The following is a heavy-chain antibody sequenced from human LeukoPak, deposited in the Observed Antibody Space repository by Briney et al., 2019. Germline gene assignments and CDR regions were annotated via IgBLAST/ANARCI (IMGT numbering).Heavy chain of an antibody. CDR2: IWHDGSRK. V-gene: IGHV3-33*06. CDR3: AKDADQYADSYYDW. CDR1: GFTFSSSG. J-gene: IGHJ4*02. Sequence: PGGSLRLSCVTSGFTFSSSGMHWVRQVPGKGLEWVADIWHDGSRKFYTDSVKDRFTVSRDNVKNTLYLQMDSLSVADTAVYYCAKDADQYADSYYDWWGQGTLVTVSS. D-gene: IGHD4-17*01.